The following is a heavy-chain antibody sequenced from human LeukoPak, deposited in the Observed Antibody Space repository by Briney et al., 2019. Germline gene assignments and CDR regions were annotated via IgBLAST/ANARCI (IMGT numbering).Heavy chain of an antibody. CDR2: IIPIFGTA. CDR1: GGTFSSYA. V-gene: IGHV1-69*05. Sequence: GASVKVSCKASGGTFSSYAISWVRQAPGQGLEWMGGIIPIFGTANYAQKFQGRVTITTDESTSTAYMELSSLGSEDTAVYYCARDLYSGSYQNAFDIWGQGTMVTVSS. J-gene: IGHJ3*02. CDR3: ARDLYSGSYQNAFDI. D-gene: IGHD1-26*01.